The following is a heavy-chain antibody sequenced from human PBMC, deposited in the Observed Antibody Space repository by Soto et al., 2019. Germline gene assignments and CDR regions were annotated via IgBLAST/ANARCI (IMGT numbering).Heavy chain of an antibody. Sequence: SETLSLTCTVSGGSVSSGDYFWSRIRQPPGKGLEWIGYIYDSGSSYYDPSLKSRVTMSVDTSKNQFSLQLRSVTAADTAMSYRSREKGYTPVPKNFDSWGPGTLHTVSS. CDR1: GGSVSSGDYF. D-gene: IGHD5-12*01. J-gene: IGHJ4*02. CDR3: SREKGYTPVPKNFDS. V-gene: IGHV4-30-4*01. CDR2: IYDSGSS.